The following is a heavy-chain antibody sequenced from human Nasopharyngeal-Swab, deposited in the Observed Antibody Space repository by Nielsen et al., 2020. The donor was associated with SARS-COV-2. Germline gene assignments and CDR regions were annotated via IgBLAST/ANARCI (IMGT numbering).Heavy chain of an antibody. CDR3: ASGTVTLLHY. CDR2: IGTAGDT. D-gene: IGHD4-23*01. J-gene: IGHJ4*02. CDR1: GFTFSSYD. Sequence: GESLKISCAASGFTFSSYDMHWVRQATGKGLEWVSAIGTAGDTYYPGSVKGRFTISRENAKNSLYLQMNSLRAEDTAVYYCASGTVTLLHYWGQGTLVTVSP. V-gene: IGHV3-13*01.